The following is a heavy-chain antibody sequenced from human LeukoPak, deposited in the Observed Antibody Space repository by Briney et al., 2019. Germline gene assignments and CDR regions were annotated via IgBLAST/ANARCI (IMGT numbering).Heavy chain of an antibody. J-gene: IGHJ3*02. Sequence: SETLSLTCTVSGCSITGYHWSWIRQPPGKGLEWIGYIYSSGSTEYKPSLKSRATISADTSKNQFSLKLTSVTVADTAIYYCARRNDFDIWGQGTMVTVSS. V-gene: IGHV4-4*08. CDR3: ARRNDFDI. CDR2: IYSSGST. CDR1: GCSITGYH.